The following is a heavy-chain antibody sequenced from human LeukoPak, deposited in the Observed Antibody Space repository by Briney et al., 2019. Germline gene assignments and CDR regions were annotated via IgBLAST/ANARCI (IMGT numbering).Heavy chain of an antibody. CDR3: VKYGSGTYYNLGAFDI. D-gene: IGHD3-10*01. CDR1: GFTFNSYA. V-gene: IGHV3-64D*06. CDR2: IISNGGST. J-gene: IGHJ3*02. Sequence: PGGSLRLSCSASGFTFNSYAMHWVRQAPGKGLEYVSAIISNGGSTYYADSVRGRFTISRDNSKDTLYLQMSSLRAEDTAVYYCVKYGSGTYYNLGAFDIWGQGTMVTVCS.